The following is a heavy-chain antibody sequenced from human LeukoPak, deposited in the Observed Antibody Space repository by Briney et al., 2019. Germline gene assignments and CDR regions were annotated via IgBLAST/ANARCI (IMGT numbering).Heavy chain of an antibody. Sequence: GGSLRLSCAASGFTVSSNYMNWVRQAPGKGLEWVAVIWSDGITKYYADSVRGRCTISRDNSKNTLYLQIDSLRAEDTAVYYCATVGSVGNCNSASCSFDYWGQGTLVTVPS. CDR2: IWSDGITK. CDR1: GFTVSSNY. D-gene: IGHD2/OR15-2a*01. V-gene: IGHV3-33*08. J-gene: IGHJ4*02. CDR3: ATVGSVGNCNSASCSFDY.